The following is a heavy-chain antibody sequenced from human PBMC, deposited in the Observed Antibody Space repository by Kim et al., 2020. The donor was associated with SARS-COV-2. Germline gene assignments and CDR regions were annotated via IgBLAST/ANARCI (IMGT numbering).Heavy chain of an antibody. Sequence: VDSVKGRFPISRDNAKNSLYLQMNSLRAEDTAVYYCARDGNYYDSSAHDYWGQGTLVTVSS. V-gene: IGHV3-7*03. CDR3: ARDGNYYDSSAHDY. D-gene: IGHD3-22*01. J-gene: IGHJ4*02.